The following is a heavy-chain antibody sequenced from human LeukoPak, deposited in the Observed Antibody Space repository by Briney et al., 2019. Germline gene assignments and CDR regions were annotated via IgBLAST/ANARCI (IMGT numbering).Heavy chain of an antibody. Sequence: GGSLRLSCAASGFTFSSSAMSWVRQAPGKGLEWVSNISGSGRGGNTYYADSVKGRFIISRDNAKDSLYLQMNSLRAEDTAVYYCARDQERHYYDSSTTFDPWGQGTLVTVSS. V-gene: IGHV3-21*06. J-gene: IGHJ5*02. CDR2: ISGSGRGGNT. D-gene: IGHD3-22*01. CDR3: ARDQERHYYDSSTTFDP. CDR1: GFTFSSSA.